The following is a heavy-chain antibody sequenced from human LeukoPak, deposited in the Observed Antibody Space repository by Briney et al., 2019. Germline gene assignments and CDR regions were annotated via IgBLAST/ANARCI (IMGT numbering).Heavy chain of an antibody. J-gene: IGHJ2*01. V-gene: IGHV3-49*04. CDR2: IRSKTYGGTT. CDR1: GFIFSGFA. D-gene: IGHD6-13*01. CDR3: TCLLAAASIFWYFDL. Sequence: PGGSLRLSCTASGFIFSGFAMGWVRQAPGKGLEWVGFIRSKTYGGTTDYAAPVKDRFTISRDDSESIDYLQMNRLKTEDTAVYYCTCLLAAASIFWYFDLSGGGRLVTVSS.